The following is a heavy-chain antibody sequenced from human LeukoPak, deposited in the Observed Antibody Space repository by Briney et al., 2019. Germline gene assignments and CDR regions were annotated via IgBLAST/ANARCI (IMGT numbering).Heavy chain of an antibody. V-gene: IGHV3-7*05. CDR3: ARGKYNSGV. D-gene: IGHD6-19*01. J-gene: IGHJ4*02. CDR1: GFAFSIYW. CDR2: IKQDGSEK. Sequence: TGGSLRLSCAASGFAFSIYWMSWVRQAPGKGLEWVANIKQDGSEKYYVDSVKGRFTISRDNAKNSLYLQMNSLRAEDTAVYYCARGKYNSGVWGQGTLVTVSS.